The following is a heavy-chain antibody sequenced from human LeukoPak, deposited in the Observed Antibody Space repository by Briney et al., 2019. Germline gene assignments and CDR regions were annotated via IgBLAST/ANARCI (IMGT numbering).Heavy chain of an antibody. CDR2: ISSSGGTI. D-gene: IGHD2-2*03. J-gene: IGHJ6*03. CDR3: AREAGYCSSTSYSYYYYMDV. CDR1: GFTFSDYY. Sequence: GGSLRLSCAASGFTFSDYYMTWIRQAPGRGLEWVSYISSSGGTIYYADSAKGRFTISRDSAKNSLFLQMNSLRAEDTAVYYCAREAGYCSSTSYSYYYYMDVWGKGTTVTVSS. V-gene: IGHV3-11*04.